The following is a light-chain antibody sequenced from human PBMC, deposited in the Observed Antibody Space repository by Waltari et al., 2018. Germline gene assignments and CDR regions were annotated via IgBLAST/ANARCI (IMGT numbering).Light chain of an antibody. Sequence: ETVMTQSPATLSVSPGERAALSCRASQSVSRNLAWYQQKPGQAPRLLIYGASTRATGLPERFGGSGSGTEFTLTISSLQSEDFAVYYCQQYNNWPLTFGGGTKVEIK. V-gene: IGKV3-15*01. CDR3: QQYNNWPLT. CDR2: GAS. J-gene: IGKJ4*01. CDR1: QSVSRN.